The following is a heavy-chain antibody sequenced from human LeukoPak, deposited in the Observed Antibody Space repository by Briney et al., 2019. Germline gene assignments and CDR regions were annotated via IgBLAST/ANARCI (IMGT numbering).Heavy chain of an antibody. CDR1: GYTFTSYD. CDR2: MNPNSGNT. Sequence: ASVRVSCKASGYTFTSYDINWVPHAPGQGLEWMGWMNPNSGNTGYAQKLQGRVTMTRNTSISTAYMELSSLRAEDTAVYYCARVTRGGDRFDPWGQGTLVTVSS. D-gene: IGHD3-16*01. CDR3: ARVTRGGDRFDP. V-gene: IGHV1-8*01. J-gene: IGHJ5*02.